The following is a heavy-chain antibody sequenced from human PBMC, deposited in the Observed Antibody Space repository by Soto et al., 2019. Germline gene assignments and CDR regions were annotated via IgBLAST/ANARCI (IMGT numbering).Heavy chain of an antibody. D-gene: IGHD5-12*01. J-gene: IGHJ6*02. CDR3: TRHPFSYGYDPSNYYYYGMDV. Sequence: GGSLRLSCAASGFTFSGSAMHWVRQASGKGLEWVGRIRSKANSYATAYAASVKGRLTISRDDSKNTAYLQMNSLKTEDTAVYYCTRHPFSYGYDPSNYYYYGMDVWGQGTTVTVSS. CDR2: IRSKANSYAT. CDR1: GFTFSGSA. V-gene: IGHV3-73*01.